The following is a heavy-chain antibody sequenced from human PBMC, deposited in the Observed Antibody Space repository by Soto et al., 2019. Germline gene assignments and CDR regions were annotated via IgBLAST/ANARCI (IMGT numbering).Heavy chain of an antibody. CDR3: AGAPSPTYDFWSGYRGDGMDV. CDR2: INHSGST. CDR1: GGSFSGYY. V-gene: IGHV4-34*01. J-gene: IGHJ6*02. D-gene: IGHD3-3*01. Sequence: SETLSLTCAVYGGSFSGYYWSWIRQPPGKGLEWIGEINHSGSTNYNPSLKSRVTISVDTSKNQFSLKLSSVTAADTAVYYCAGAPSPTYDFWSGYRGDGMDVWGQGTTVTVSS.